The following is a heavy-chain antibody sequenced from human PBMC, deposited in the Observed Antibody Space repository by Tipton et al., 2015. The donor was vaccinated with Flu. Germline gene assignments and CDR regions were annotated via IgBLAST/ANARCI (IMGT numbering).Heavy chain of an antibody. CDR1: GDSMRSDY. CDR3: AKVIPEIVSGLDY. D-gene: IGHD5/OR15-5a*01. Sequence: LSLTCTVSGDSMRSDYFWGWIRQAPGKGLEWVSTISGSGGRTCGRTCYADSVKGRFTISRDNSKDTLYLQMNSLRAEDTAIYYCAKVIPEIVSGLDYWGQGTLVTVSS. J-gene: IGHJ4*02. CDR2: ISGSGGRT. V-gene: IGHV3-23*01.